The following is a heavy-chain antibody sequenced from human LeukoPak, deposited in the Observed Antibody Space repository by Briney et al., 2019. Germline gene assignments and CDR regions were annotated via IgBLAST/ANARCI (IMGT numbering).Heavy chain of an antibody. D-gene: IGHD5-18*01. CDR1: GGSISSYY. V-gene: IGHV4-59*01. CDR2: IYYSGST. Sequence: SETLSLTCTVSGGSISSYYWSWIRQPPGKGLEWIGYIYYSGSTNYNPSLKSRVTISVDTSKNQFSLKLSSVTAADTAVYYCARSPTAMAYIDYWGQGTLVTVSS. J-gene: IGHJ4*02. CDR3: ARSPTAMAYIDY.